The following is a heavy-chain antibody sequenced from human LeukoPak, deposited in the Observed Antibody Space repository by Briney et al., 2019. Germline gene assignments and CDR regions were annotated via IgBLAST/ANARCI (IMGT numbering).Heavy chain of an antibody. CDR1: GFTFSTYG. CDR3: ARWLVRGLTGY. J-gene: IGHJ4*02. D-gene: IGHD6-19*01. Sequence: GGSLRLSCAASGFTFSTYGMHWVRQAPGKGLEWVAFIRYDGRNKYYADSVKGRFTISRDNSKNTLCLQMNSLRAEDTAVYYCARWLVRGLTGYWGQGTLVTVSS. CDR2: IRYDGRNK. V-gene: IGHV3-30*02.